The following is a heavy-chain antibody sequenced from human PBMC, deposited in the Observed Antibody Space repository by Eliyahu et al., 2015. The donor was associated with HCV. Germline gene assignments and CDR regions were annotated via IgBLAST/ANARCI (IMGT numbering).Heavy chain of an antibody. CDR1: GXSFSGYY. CDR2: INHSGST. V-gene: IGHV4-34*01. CDR3: ARVYYGSGSYWDDY. J-gene: IGHJ4*02. Sequence: QVQLQQWGAGLLKPXETLSLTCAVXGXSFSGYYWXWXRQPPGKGLEWIGEINHSGSTNYNPSLKSRVTISVDTSKXQFSLKLSSVTAADTAVYYCARVYYGSGSYWDDYWGQGTLVTVSS. D-gene: IGHD3-10*01.